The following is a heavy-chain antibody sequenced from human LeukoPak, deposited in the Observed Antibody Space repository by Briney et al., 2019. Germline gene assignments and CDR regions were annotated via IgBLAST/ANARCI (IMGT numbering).Heavy chain of an antibody. CDR1: GFTINANT. J-gene: IGHJ6*02. CDR3: VCARGIAVAYYYYGMDV. V-gene: IGHV3-23*01. Sequence: PWGSLRLSCSASGFTINANTMVWLRQGQGQGREWVLAPSCSSGSTSYADSGKGRFTISGANSTNNLYLHMNSPRAEDASEYYCVCARGIAVAYYYYGMDVWGQGTTVSDSS. D-gene: IGHD6-19*01. CDR2: PSCSSGST.